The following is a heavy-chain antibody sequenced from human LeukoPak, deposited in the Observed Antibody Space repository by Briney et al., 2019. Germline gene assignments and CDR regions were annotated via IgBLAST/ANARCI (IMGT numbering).Heavy chain of an antibody. V-gene: IGHV4-31*03. CDR3: ARDRLFWSGYQQYYYYGMDV. Sequence: PSETLSLTCTVSGGSISSGGYHWSWIRQHPGKGLEWIGYIYYSGSTYYNPSLKSRVTISVDTSKNQFSLKLSSVTAADTAVYYCARDRLFWSGYQQYYYYGMDVWGQGTTVTVSS. J-gene: IGHJ6*02. CDR2: IYYSGST. CDR1: GGSISSGGYH. D-gene: IGHD3-3*01.